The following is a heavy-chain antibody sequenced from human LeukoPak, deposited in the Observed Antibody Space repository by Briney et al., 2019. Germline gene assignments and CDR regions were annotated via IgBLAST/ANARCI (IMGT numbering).Heavy chain of an antibody. CDR2: IKQDGSEK. D-gene: IGHD6-13*01. J-gene: IGHJ3*02. CDR1: GFTFSSYW. V-gene: IGHV3-7*03. CDR3: ARQSSSWYYHDAFDI. Sequence: GGSLRLSCAASGFTFSSYWMSWVRQAPGKGLERVANIKQDGSEKYYVDSVKGRFTISRDNAKNSLYLQMNSLRAEDTAVYYCARQSSSWYYHDAFDIWGQGTMVTVSS.